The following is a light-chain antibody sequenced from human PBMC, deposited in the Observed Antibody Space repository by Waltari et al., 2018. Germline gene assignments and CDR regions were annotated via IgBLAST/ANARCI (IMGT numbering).Light chain of an antibody. CDR2: GVN. J-gene: IGLJ3*02. CDR3: TSYTSSDSWV. V-gene: IGLV2-14*03. CDR1: SRDVGGYNY. Sequence: QSALTQPASVSGSPGQSITISCTGTSRDVGGYNYVSWYKQHPNRAPQLMIYGVNTRPSGVFVRFSGSKSDNTASLTISGLQADDEADYYCTSYTSSDSWVFGGGTKLTVL.